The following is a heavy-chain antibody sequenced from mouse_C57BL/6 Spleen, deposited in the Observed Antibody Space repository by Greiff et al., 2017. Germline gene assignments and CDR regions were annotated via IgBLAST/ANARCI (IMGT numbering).Heavy chain of an antibody. CDR3: ARNHNYYAMDY. V-gene: IGHV1-54*01. CDR1: GYAFTHYL. J-gene: IGHJ4*01. Sequence: QVQLQQSGAELVRPGTSVKVSCKASGYAFTHYLLEWVKQRPGQGLEWIGVINPGSGGTNYNEKFKGKATLTADKSSSTAYMQLSSLTSEDSAVYFCARNHNYYAMDYGGQGTSVTVSS. CDR2: INPGSGGT. D-gene: IGHD6-1*01.